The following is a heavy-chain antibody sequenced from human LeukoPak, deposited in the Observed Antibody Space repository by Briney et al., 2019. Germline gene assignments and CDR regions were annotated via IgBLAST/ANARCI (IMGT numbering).Heavy chain of an antibody. D-gene: IGHD4-11*01. V-gene: IGHV1-69*01. J-gene: IGHJ5*02. CDR3: ARESTVTTHNWFDP. CDR1: GGTFSSYA. CDR2: IIPISGTA. Sequence: ASVKVSCKASGGTFSSYAISWVRQAPGQGLEWMGGIIPISGTANYAQKFQGRVTITADESTSTAYMELSSLRSEDTAVYYCARESTVTTHNWFDPWGQGTLVTVSS.